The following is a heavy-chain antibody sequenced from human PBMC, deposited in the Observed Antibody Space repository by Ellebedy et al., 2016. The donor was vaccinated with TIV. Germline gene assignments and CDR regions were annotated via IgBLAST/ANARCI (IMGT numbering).Heavy chain of an antibody. CDR1: GGSFSDYY. J-gene: IGHJ5*02. Sequence: SETLSLTXAVYGGSFSDYYWSWIRQPPGKGLEWIGEINHSGSTNYNPSLKSRVTISVDTSKNQFSLKLSSVTAADTAVYYCARGGSGWYGFDWFDPWGQGTLVTVSS. CDR3: ARGGSGWYGFDWFDP. D-gene: IGHD6-19*01. V-gene: IGHV4-34*01. CDR2: INHSGST.